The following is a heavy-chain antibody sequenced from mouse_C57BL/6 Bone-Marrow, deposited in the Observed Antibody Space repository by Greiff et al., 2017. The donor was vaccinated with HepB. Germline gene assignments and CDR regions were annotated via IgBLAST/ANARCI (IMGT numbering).Heavy chain of an antibody. V-gene: IGHV1-4*01. Sequence: QVQLQQSGAELARPGASVKMSCKASGYTFTSYTMHWVKQRPGQGLEWIGYINPSSGYTKYNQKFKDKATLTADKSSSTACMQLSSLTSEDSAVYYCASLNRTGFAYWGQGTLVTVSA. CDR2: INPSSGYT. CDR1: GYTFTSYT. CDR3: ASLNRTGFAY. J-gene: IGHJ3*01.